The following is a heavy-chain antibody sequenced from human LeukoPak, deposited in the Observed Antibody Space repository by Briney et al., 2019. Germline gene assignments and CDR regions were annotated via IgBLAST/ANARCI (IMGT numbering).Heavy chain of an antibody. Sequence: PGGSLRLSCSASGFTFSSHAMHWVRQAPGKGLEYVSAISSNGGSTYYADSVKGRFTISRDNSKNTLYLQMSSLRAEDTAVYYCVKDRKGVTLDYWGQGTLVTVSS. CDR3: VKDRKGVTLDY. CDR1: GFTFSSHA. V-gene: IGHV3-64D*06. D-gene: IGHD3-3*01. CDR2: ISSNGGST. J-gene: IGHJ4*02.